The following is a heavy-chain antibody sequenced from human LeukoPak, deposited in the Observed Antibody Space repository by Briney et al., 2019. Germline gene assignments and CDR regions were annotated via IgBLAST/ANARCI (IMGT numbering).Heavy chain of an antibody. V-gene: IGHV1-2*02. CDR1: GYTFTDYY. D-gene: IGHD3-22*01. CDR3: ARAGVWDYSDSSGYHNAAFDI. Sequence: ASVKVSCKASGYTFTDYYMHWVRQAPGQGLEWMGWINPSSGGTNYAQKFQGRVTVTRDTSISAAYMDLSRLRSDDTAVYYCARAGVWDYSDSSGYHNAAFDIWGQGTMVTVSS. CDR2: INPSSGGT. J-gene: IGHJ3*02.